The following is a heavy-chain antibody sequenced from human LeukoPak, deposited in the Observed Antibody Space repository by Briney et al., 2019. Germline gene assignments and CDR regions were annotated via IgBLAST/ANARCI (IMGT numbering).Heavy chain of an antibody. D-gene: IGHD3-10*01. CDR3: ARDTSEVFQWFVFDH. Sequence: GGSLRLSCAASGFVFDAFSMNWVRQAPGKGLEWVASISGDSGQIFNADSVRGRFTISRDNAENSVYLEMKSLTVEDTAVYYCARDTSEVFQWFVFDHWGRGPVVTVSS. J-gene: IGHJ4*02. V-gene: IGHV3-21*03. CDR2: ISGDSGQI. CDR1: GFVFDAFS.